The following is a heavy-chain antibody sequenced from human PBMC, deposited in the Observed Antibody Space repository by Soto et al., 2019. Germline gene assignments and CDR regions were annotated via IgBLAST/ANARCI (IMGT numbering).Heavy chain of an antibody. J-gene: IGHJ6*02. V-gene: IGHV3-53*01. D-gene: IGHD5-12*01. CDR1: GFTVSSNY. CDR2: IYSGGST. CDR3: AREGMATIRGPRSYYYYGMDV. Sequence: GGSLRLSCAASGFTVSSNYMRWVRQAPGKGLEWVSVIYSGGSTYYADSVKGRFTISRDNSKNTLYLQMNSLRAEDTAVYYCAREGMATIRGPRSYYYYGMDVWGQGTTVTVSS.